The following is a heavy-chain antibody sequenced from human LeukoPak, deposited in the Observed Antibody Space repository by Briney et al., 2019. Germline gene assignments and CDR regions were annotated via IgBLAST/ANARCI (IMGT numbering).Heavy chain of an antibody. D-gene: IGHD6-19*01. J-gene: IGHJ4*02. CDR2: LSSDGTDK. Sequence: GGSLRLSCAASGFTFSRYPMHWVRQAPGKGLEWVAVLSSDGTDKHYADSVKGRFTISRDNSKNTLYLQMNSLRGEDTAVYYCARDLSGAADYYFDYWGQGTLVTVSS. CDR3: ARDLSGAADYYFDY. V-gene: IGHV3-30-3*01. CDR1: GFTFSRYP.